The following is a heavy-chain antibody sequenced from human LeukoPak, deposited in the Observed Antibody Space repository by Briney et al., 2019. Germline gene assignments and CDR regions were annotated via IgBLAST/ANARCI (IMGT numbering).Heavy chain of an antibody. D-gene: IGHD4/OR15-4a*01. CDR3: AREAGGDYGDYYYYYYMDV. CDR1: GFTFDDYG. V-gene: IGHV3-20*04. Sequence: GGSLRLSCAASGFTFDDYGMSWVRQAPGEGLEWVSGVNWNGGSTGYADSVKGRFTISRDNAKNSPYLQMNSLRAEDTALYYCAREAGGDYGDYYYYYYMDVWGKGTTVTVSS. CDR2: VNWNGGST. J-gene: IGHJ6*03.